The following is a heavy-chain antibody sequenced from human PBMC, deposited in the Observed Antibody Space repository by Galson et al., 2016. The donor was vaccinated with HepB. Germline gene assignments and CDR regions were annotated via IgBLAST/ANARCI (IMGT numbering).Heavy chain of an antibody. D-gene: IGHD3-3*01. CDR1: GYTFIGHW. CDR3: ARDHSFADSAWWFDP. Sequence: SVKVSCKASGYTFIGHWMHWVRQAPGQGLEWMGIINPRTGATGYAQNFQGRITLTSDTPANTVYMEMSSLRSADTAVYYCARDHSFADSAWWFDPWGQGTLLIVSS. J-gene: IGHJ5*02. V-gene: IGHV1-46*01. CDR2: INPRTGAT.